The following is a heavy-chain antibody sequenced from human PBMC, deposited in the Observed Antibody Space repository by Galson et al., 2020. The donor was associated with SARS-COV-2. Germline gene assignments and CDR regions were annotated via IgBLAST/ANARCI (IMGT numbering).Heavy chain of an antibody. Sequence: SQTLSLTCAISGDTVSSNSAAWNWIRQSPSGGLEWLGRTFYRAKWYSAYALSVKSRIVINADTSTNQVSLHLASVTPDDTAVYYCARDPYTSWYFDPWGQGTLVTVSS. J-gene: IGHJ5*02. CDR2: TFYRAKWYS. CDR1: GDTVSSNSAA. D-gene: IGHD6-13*01. CDR3: ARDPYTSWYFDP. V-gene: IGHV6-1*01.